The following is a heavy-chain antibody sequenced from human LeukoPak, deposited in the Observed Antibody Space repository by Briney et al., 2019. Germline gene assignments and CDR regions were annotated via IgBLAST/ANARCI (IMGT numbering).Heavy chain of an antibody. Sequence: ASVKVSCKASGYTFTGYYMHWVRQAPGQGLEWMGWINPNSGGTNYAQKFQGRVTMTRDTSISTAYMELSRLRSDDTAVYYCARAWVYSSSCSLDYWGQGTLVTASS. CDR1: GYTFTGYY. V-gene: IGHV1-2*02. CDR3: ARAWVYSSSCSLDY. D-gene: IGHD6-6*01. CDR2: INPNSGGT. J-gene: IGHJ4*02.